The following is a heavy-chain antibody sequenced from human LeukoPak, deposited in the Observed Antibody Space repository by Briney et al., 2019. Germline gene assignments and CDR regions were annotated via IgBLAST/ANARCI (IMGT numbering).Heavy chain of an antibody. J-gene: IGHJ5*02. Sequence: SETLSLTCTVSGGSISSYYWSWIRQPAGKGLEWVGRIYTSGSTNYNPSLKSRVTMSVDTSKNQFSLKLSSVTAADTAVYYCARVYSSWYSRSGRWFDPWGQGTLVTVSS. CDR3: ARVYSSWYSRSGRWFDP. CDR2: IYTSGST. V-gene: IGHV4-4*07. D-gene: IGHD6-13*01. CDR1: GGSISSYY.